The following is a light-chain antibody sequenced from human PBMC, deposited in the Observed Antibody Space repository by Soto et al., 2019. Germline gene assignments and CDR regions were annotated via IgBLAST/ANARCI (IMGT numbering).Light chain of an antibody. CDR2: DAS. J-gene: IGKJ4*01. Sequence: EIVLTQSPATLPLSPGERATLSCRASQSVNSYLAWYQQRPGQAPRLHIYDASNRATGIPARFSGSGSGTDFTLTISSLETGDFAVYDCQQRSSWPPPTFGGGTRVDMK. CDR3: QQRSSWPPPT. V-gene: IGKV3-11*01. CDR1: QSVNSY.